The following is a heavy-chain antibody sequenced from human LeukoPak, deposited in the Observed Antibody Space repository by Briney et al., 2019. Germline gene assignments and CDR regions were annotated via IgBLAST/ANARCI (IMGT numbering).Heavy chain of an antibody. CDR3: ARGVRDFWSGYSHAFDI. V-gene: IGHV4-30-4*08. CDR1: GGSISSGDYY. Sequence: PSETLSLTCTVSGGSISSGDYYWSWIRQPPGKGLEWIGYIYYSGSTYYNPSLKSQVTISVDTSKNQFSLKLSSVTAADTAVYYCARGVRDFWSGYSHAFDIWGQGTMVTVSS. CDR2: IYYSGST. D-gene: IGHD3-3*01. J-gene: IGHJ3*02.